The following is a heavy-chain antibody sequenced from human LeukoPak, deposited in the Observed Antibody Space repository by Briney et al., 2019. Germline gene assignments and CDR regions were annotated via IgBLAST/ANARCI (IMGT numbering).Heavy chain of an antibody. D-gene: IGHD6-13*01. V-gene: IGHV3-23*01. CDR3: AKANPAAGLDY. J-gene: IGHJ4*02. CDR2: ISGSGGST. CDR1: GFTFSSHA. Sequence: GGSLRLSCAASGFTFSSHAMSWVRQAPGKGLXWVSAISGSGGSTYYADSVKGRFTTSRDNSKNTLYLQMNSLKAEDTAVYYCAKANPAAGLDYWGQGTLVTVSS.